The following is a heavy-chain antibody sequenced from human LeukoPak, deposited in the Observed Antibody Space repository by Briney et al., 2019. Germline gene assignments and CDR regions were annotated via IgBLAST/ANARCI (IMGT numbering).Heavy chain of an antibody. CDR2: ISGSGST. D-gene: IGHD3-22*01. V-gene: IGHV3-23*01. CDR3: AAPDSSGYYPYYYYYYGMDV. CDR1: GFTFSNYA. J-gene: IGHJ6*02. Sequence: GGSLRLSCAGSGFTFSNYAMRWVRQAPGKGLEWVSAISGSGSTYYADSVKGRFTISRDNSKNTLYLQMNSLRAEDTAVYYCAAPDSSGYYPYYYYYYGMDVWGQGTTVTVSS.